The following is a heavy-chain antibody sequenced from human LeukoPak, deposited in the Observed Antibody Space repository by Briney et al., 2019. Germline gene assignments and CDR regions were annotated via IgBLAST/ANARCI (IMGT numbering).Heavy chain of an antibody. J-gene: IGHJ4*02. D-gene: IGHD3-3*01. Sequence: GGSLRLSCAASGFTFSSYSMNWVRQAPGKGLEWVSSISSSSSYIYYADSVKGRFTISRDNAKNSLYLQMSSLRAEDTAVYYCARDPRFDDFWSGYCDYWGQGTLVTVSS. V-gene: IGHV3-21*01. CDR2: ISSSSSYI. CDR3: ARDPRFDDFWSGYCDY. CDR1: GFTFSSYS.